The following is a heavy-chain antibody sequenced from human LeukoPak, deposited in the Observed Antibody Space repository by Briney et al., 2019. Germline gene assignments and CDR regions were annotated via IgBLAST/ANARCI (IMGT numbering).Heavy chain of an antibody. D-gene: IGHD6-19*01. CDR1: GFTFSSYG. CDR3: AKVGGGVAGHFDY. CDR2: ISYDGSNK. J-gene: IGHJ4*02. Sequence: GGSLRLSCAASGFTFSSYGMPWVRQAPGKGLEWVAVISYDGSNKYYADSVKGRFTISRDNSKNTLYLQMNSLRAEDTAVYYCAKVGGGVAGHFDYWGQGTLVTVSS. V-gene: IGHV3-30*18.